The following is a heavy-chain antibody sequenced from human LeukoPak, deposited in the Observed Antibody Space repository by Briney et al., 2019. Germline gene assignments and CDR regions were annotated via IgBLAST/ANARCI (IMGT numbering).Heavy chain of an antibody. Sequence: PSETLSLTCTVSGGSISSYYWSWIRQPPGKGLEWIGYIYYSGSTNYNPPLKSRVTISVDTSKNQFSLKLSSVTAADAAVHYCARKYGDYVRGNWFDPWGQGTLVTVSS. CDR1: GGSISSYY. J-gene: IGHJ5*02. V-gene: IGHV4-59*01. CDR3: ARKYGDYVRGNWFDP. D-gene: IGHD4-17*01. CDR2: IYYSGST.